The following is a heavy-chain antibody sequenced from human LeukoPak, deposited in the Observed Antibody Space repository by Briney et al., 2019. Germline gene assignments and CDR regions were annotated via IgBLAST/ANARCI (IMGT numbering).Heavy chain of an antibody. V-gene: IGHV3-21*01. CDR2: ISSSSSYI. CDR3: ARFESIKGTVAFDY. D-gene: IGHD4-23*01. J-gene: IGHJ4*02. CDR1: GFTFSSYS. Sequence: GGSLRLSCAASGFTFSSYSMNWVRQAPGKGLEWVSSISSSSSYIYYADSVKGRFTISRDNAKNSLYLQMNSLRAEDTAVYYCARFESIKGTVAFDYCRQGTLVTVSS.